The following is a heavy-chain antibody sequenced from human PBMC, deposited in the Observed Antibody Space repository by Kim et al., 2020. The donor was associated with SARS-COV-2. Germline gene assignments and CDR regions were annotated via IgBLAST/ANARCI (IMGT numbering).Heavy chain of an antibody. D-gene: IGHD5-12*01. CDR3: ARADYAHTVPTDYFDY. J-gene: IGHJ4*02. Sequence: SQTLSLTCAISGDSVSSNSAAWNWIRQSPSGGLEWLGRTYYRSKWYNNYAVSVKSRITINPDTSKNQFSLQLNSVTPEDTAVYYCARADYAHTVPTDYFDYWGQGTLVTVSS. V-gene: IGHV6-1*01. CDR1: GDSVSSNSAA. CDR2: TYYRSKWYN.